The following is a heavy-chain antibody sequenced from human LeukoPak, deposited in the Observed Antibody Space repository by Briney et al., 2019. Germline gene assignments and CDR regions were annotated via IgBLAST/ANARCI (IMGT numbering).Heavy chain of an antibody. V-gene: IGHV3-64*01. J-gene: IGHJ4*02. Sequence: GGSLRLSCAASGFTFSSYAMHWVRQAPGKGLEYVSAISSNGGSTYYANSVKGRFTISGDNSKNTLYLQMGSLRAEDMAVYYCARDLGYDFWSAPDYWGQGTLVTVSS. CDR3: ARDLGYDFWSAPDY. CDR1: GFTFSSYA. CDR2: ISSNGGST. D-gene: IGHD3-3*01.